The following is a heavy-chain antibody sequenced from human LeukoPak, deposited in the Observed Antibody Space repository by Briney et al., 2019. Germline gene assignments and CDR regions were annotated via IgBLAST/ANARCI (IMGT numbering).Heavy chain of an antibody. D-gene: IGHD2-15*01. CDR3: ARVVAATTTFDY. J-gene: IGHJ4*02. Sequence: SQTLSLTCTVSGGSISGDNYYWSWIRQPAGKGLEWIGRISTSGSTSYNPFLKSRVTMSVDTSKNQFSLKLSSVTAADTAVYYCARVVAATTTFDYWGQGTQVTVS. V-gene: IGHV4-61*02. CDR1: GGSISGDNYY. CDR2: ISTSGST.